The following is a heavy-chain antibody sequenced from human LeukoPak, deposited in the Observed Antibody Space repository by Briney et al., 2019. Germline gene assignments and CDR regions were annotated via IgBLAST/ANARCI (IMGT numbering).Heavy chain of an antibody. Sequence: GGSLRLSCAASGFTVSSNYMSWVRQAPGKGLEWVSSISSSSSYIYYADSVKGRFTISRDNAKNSLYLQMNSLRAEDTAVYYCARGGAVAGVFDPWGQGTLVTVSS. J-gene: IGHJ5*02. D-gene: IGHD6-19*01. V-gene: IGHV3-21*01. CDR2: ISSSSSYI. CDR1: GFTVSSNY. CDR3: ARGGAVAGVFDP.